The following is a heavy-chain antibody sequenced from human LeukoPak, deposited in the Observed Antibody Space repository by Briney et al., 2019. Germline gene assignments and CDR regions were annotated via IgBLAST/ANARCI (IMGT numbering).Heavy chain of an antibody. V-gene: IGHV4-4*07. J-gene: IGHJ5*02. CDR2: IYTSGST. Sequence: PSETLSLTCTVSGGSISSYYWSWIRQPAGKGLEWISRIYTSGSTNYNPSLKGRFTISVDTSKNQFSLKLSSVTAADTAVYYCARGGVLLWLGEFSRLDNWFHLWGQRPLVTVPS. CDR1: GGSISSYY. CDR3: ARGGVLLWLGEFSRLDNWFHL. D-gene: IGHD3-10*01.